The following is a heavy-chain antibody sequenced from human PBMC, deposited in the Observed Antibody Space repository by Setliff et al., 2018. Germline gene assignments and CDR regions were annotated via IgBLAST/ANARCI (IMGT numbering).Heavy chain of an antibody. Sequence: SETLSLTCTVSGGSISTSSYYWGWIRQPPGKGLEWFGSIYYSGSTYYNPSPNSRVTISVDTSKKQFSLKLSSVTAADTAVYYCARGPYNIYDRSGYGFTNWFDPWGQGILVTVSS. CDR2: IYYSGST. CDR1: GGSISTSSYY. CDR3: ARGPYNIYDRSGYGFTNWFDP. V-gene: IGHV4-39*07. D-gene: IGHD3-22*01. J-gene: IGHJ5*02.